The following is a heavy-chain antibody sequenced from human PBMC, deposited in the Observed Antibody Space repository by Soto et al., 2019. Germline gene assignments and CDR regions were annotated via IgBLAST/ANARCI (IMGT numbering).Heavy chain of an antibody. CDR3: ARRNYAFDF. CDR2: ISWNSAII. Sequence: GGSLRLSCVASGFNFDGSGMYWIRQVPGKGLEWVSGISWNSAIIGYADSVKGRFTVSRDNAKNSLYLQMDSLTIEDTAFYYCARRNYAFDFWGLGTLVTVSS. J-gene: IGHJ3*01. CDR1: GFNFDGSG. V-gene: IGHV3-9*01. D-gene: IGHD2-21*01.